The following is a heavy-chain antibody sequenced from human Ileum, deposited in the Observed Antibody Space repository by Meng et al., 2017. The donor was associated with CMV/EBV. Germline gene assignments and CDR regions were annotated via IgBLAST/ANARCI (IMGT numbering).Heavy chain of an antibody. Sequence: CKSAGHHFHGSDIHWMRDTPGQRLECMGIINHRGDTTTSVRQFQGRVHKTWDTPRSNVYMELSSLRYEYTVMYYCARETPATWCGELFPMLLSFDYWGQGTLVTVSS. D-gene: IGHD3-10*01. V-gene: IGHV1-46*02. J-gene: IGHJ4*02. CDR1: GHHFHGSD. CDR2: INHRGDTT. CDR3: ARETPATWCGELFPMLLSFDY.